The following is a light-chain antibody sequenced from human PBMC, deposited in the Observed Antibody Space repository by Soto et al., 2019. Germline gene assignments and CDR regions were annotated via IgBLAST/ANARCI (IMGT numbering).Light chain of an antibody. CDR1: QSVSSSY. CDR2: GAS. CDR3: QQRSNWPQIT. J-gene: IGKJ5*01. Sequence: EMVLTQSPGTLSLSPGERATLSCRASQSVSSSYLAWYQQKPGQAPRLLIYGASSRATGIPDTFSGSGFGTDFTLTISSLEPEDFAVYYCQQRSNWPQITFGQGTRLEIK. V-gene: IGKV3D-20*02.